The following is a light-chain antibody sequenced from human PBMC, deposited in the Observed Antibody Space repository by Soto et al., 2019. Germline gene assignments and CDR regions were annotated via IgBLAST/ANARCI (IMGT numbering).Light chain of an antibody. CDR2: WAS. J-gene: IGKJ1*01. CDR3: QQYCSSPWT. Sequence: DIVMTQSPDSLAVSLGERATINCKSSQSVLYSSNNKNYLAWYQQKPGQPPKLLISWASTRESGVPDRFSGGGAGTDFNLTISSLQAEDGAVYYCQQYCSSPWTFGQGTKVEIK. CDR1: QSVLYSSNNKNY. V-gene: IGKV4-1*01.